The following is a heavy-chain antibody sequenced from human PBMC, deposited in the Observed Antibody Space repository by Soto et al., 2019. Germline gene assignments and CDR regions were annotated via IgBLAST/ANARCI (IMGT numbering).Heavy chain of an antibody. CDR2: IKSKTDGGTT. CDR3: TAPAASLLWFGYGMDV. Sequence: EVQLVESGGGLVKPGGSLRLSCAASGFTFSNAWMNWVRQAPGKGLEWVGRIKSKTDGGTTDYAAPVKGRFTISRDDSKNTLYLQMNSLKTEDTAVYYCTAPAASLLWFGYGMDVWGQGTTVTVSS. D-gene: IGHD3-10*01. CDR1: GFTFSNAW. V-gene: IGHV3-15*07. J-gene: IGHJ6*02.